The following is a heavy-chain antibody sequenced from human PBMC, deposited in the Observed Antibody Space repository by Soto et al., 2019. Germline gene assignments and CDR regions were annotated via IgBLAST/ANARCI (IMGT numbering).Heavy chain of an antibody. CDR3: AKEQPSIHCGGDCYSFVDY. J-gene: IGHJ4*02. D-gene: IGHD2-21*02. V-gene: IGHV3-30*18. Sequence: GGSLRLSCAASGFTFSSYGMHWVRQAPGKGLEWVAVISYDGSNKYYADSVKGRFTISRDNSKNTLYLQMNSLRAEDTAVYYCAKEQPSIHCGGDCYSFVDYWGQGTLVTVSS. CDR1: GFTFSSYG. CDR2: ISYDGSNK.